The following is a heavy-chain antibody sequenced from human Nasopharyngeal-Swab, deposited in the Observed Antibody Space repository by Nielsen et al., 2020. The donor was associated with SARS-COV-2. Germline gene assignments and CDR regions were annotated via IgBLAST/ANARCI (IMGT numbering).Heavy chain of an antibody. J-gene: IGHJ3*02. D-gene: IGHD3-16*01. V-gene: IGHV4-61*01. CDR3: ARGGRNLDAFDI. CDR1: GGSISSSSYY. CDR2: IYYSGST. Sequence: SETLSLTCTVSGGSISSSSYYWSWIRQPPGKGLEWIGYIYYSGSTNYNPSLKSRVTISVDTSKNQFSLKLSSVTAADTAVYYCARGGRNLDAFDIWGQGTMVTVFS.